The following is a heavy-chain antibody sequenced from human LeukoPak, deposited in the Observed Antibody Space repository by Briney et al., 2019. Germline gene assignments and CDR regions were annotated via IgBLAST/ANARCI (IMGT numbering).Heavy chain of an antibody. CDR3: ARGRYGDYEGHY. D-gene: IGHD4-17*01. Sequence: ASVKVSFKASGGTFSSYAISWVRQAPGQGLEWMGRIIPILGIANYAQKFQGRVTITADRSTSTAYMELSSLRSEDTAVYYCARGRYGDYEGHYWGQGTLVTVSS. V-gene: IGHV1-69*04. CDR2: IIPILGIA. CDR1: GGTFSSYA. J-gene: IGHJ4*02.